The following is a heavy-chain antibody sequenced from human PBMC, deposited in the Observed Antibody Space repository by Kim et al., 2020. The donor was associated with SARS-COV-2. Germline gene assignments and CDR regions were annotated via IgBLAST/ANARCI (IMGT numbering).Heavy chain of an antibody. CDR1: GGSISSSSYY. CDR2: IYYSGST. Sequence: SETLSLTCTVSGGSISSSSYYWGWIRQPLGKGLEWIGSIYYSGSTYYNPSLKSRVTISVDTSKNQFSLKLSSVTAADTAVYYCARGSSSWFINYWFDPWGRGARVTVCS. J-gene: IGHJ5*02. CDR3: ARGSSSWFINYWFDP. D-gene: IGHD6-13*01. V-gene: IGHV4-39*01.